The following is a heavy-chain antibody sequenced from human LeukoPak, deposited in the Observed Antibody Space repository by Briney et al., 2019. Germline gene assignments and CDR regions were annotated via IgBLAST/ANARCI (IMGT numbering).Heavy chain of an antibody. CDR3: ARGQLEDY. D-gene: IGHD5-24*01. V-gene: IGHV3-21*01. CDR2: ISSSSSYI. J-gene: IGHJ4*02. Sequence: GGSLRLSCAASGFTFSSYEMNWIRQAPGKGLEWVSSISSSSSYIYYADSVKGRFTISRDNSNNTLYLQMNSLRAEDTAVYYCARGQLEDYWGQGTLVTVSS. CDR1: GFTFSSYE.